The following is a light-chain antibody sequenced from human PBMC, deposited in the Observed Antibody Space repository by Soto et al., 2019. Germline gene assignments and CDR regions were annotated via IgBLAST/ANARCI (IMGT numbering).Light chain of an antibody. CDR3: QKYNSPPWT. J-gene: IGKJ1*01. CDR1: QGSSNY. CDR2: AAS. Sequence: DIQVTQSPSSLSASVGDRVTITCRASQGSSNYLAWYQQKPGKVPKLLIYAASTLQSGVPSRFSGSGSGTDFTLTISSLQPEDGATYYCQKYNSPPWTFGQGTKVEIK. V-gene: IGKV1-27*01.